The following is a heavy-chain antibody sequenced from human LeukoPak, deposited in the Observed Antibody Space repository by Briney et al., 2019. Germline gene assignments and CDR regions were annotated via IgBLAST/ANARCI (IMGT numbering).Heavy chain of an antibody. J-gene: IGHJ6*02. D-gene: IGHD4-17*01. CDR3: ARPHGEDVYYYYYGMDV. V-gene: IGHV1-69*13. CDR2: IIPIFGTA. Sequence: GASVNVSCKASGGTFSSYAISWVRQAPGQGLEWMGGIIPIFGTANYAQKFQGRVTITADESTSTAYMELSSLRSEDTAVYYCARPHGEDVYYYYYGMDVWGQGTTVTVSS. CDR1: GGTFSSYA.